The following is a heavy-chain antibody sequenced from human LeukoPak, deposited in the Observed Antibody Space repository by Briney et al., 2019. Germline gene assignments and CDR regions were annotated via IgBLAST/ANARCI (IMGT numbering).Heavy chain of an antibody. CDR3: ARDPLGYCSGGSCPSHFDY. D-gene: IGHD2-15*01. Sequence: ASVKVSCKASGYTFTSYGISWVRQAPGQGLEWMGWISAYNGNTNYAQKLQGRVTMTTDTSTSTAYMELRSLRSDDTAVYYCARDPLGYCSGGSCPSHFDYWGQGTLVTVSS. CDR2: ISAYNGNT. J-gene: IGHJ4*02. CDR1: GYTFTSYG. V-gene: IGHV1-18*01.